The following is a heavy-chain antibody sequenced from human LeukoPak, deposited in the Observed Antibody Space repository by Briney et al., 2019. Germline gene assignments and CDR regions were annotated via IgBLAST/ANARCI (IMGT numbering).Heavy chain of an antibody. J-gene: IGHJ6*03. V-gene: IGHV4-30-2*01. CDR2: IYHSGST. CDR3: AKDHCSSTSCPLYYYYYYMDV. CDR1: GGSISSGGYS. D-gene: IGHD2-2*01. Sequence: SETLSLTCAVSGGSISSGGYSWSWIRQPPGKGLEWIGYIYHSGSTYYNPSLKSRVAISVDRSKNQFSLKLSSVTAADTAVYYCAKDHCSSTSCPLYYYYYYMDVWGKGTTVTVSS.